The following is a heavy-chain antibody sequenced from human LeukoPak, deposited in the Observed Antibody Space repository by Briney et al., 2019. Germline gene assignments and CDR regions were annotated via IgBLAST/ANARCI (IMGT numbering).Heavy chain of an antibody. V-gene: IGHV1-46*01. CDR1: GYTFTSYY. J-gene: IGHJ6*03. Sequence: ASVKVSCKASGYTFTSYYMHWVRQAPGQGLEWMGIINPSGGSTSYAQKFQGRVTMTRDTSTSTVYMELSSLRSEDTAVYYCARDIQEMATIIDYYYYMDVWGKGTTVTVSS. CDR2: INPSGGST. CDR3: ARDIQEMATIIDYYYYMDV. D-gene: IGHD5-24*01.